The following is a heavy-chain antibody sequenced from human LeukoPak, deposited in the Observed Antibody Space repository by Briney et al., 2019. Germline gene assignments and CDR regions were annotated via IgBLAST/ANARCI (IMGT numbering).Heavy chain of an antibody. CDR3: ARDLGSGMYYYGMDV. Sequence: PGGALRLSCAASGFTFSSYSMNWVRQAPGEGLEWVSSISSSSSYIYYADSVKGRFTISRDNAKNSLYLQMNSLRAEDTAVYYCARDLGSGMYYYGMDVWGQGTTVTVSS. CDR1: GFTFSSYS. D-gene: IGHD1-26*01. J-gene: IGHJ6*02. CDR2: ISSSSSYI. V-gene: IGHV3-21*01.